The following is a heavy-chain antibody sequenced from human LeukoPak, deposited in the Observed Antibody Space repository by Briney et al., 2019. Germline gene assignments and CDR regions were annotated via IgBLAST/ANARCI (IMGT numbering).Heavy chain of an antibody. Sequence: GGSLRLSCAASGFSFSTYAMSWVRQAPGKGLEWVSAISGSGGSTYYADSVKGRFTISRDNSKNTLYLQMNSLRAEDTSIYFCAKALEQETVIALDSWGQGTLVTVSS. CDR2: ISGSGGST. J-gene: IGHJ4*02. CDR1: GFSFSTYA. CDR3: AKALEQETVIALDS. D-gene: IGHD6-13*01. V-gene: IGHV3-23*01.